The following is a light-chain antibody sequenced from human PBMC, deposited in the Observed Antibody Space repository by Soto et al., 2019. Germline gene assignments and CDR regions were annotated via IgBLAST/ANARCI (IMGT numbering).Light chain of an antibody. J-gene: IGLJ1*01. V-gene: IGLV2-8*01. CDR2: EVI. CDR3: CSDAGSDNGV. CDR1: SSDIGAYNY. Sequence: QSVLTQPPSASGSPGQSVTISCTGSSSDIGAYNYVSWYQHHPGKAPKLMIYEVIKRPSGVPDRFSGSKSGNTASLTVSGLQAEDEADYYCCSDAGSDNGVFGTGTKLTVL.